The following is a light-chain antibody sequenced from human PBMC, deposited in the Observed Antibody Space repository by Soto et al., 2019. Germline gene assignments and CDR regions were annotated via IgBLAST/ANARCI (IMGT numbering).Light chain of an antibody. Sequence: EIVMTQSPATLSVSPGERATLSCRASQSVSSNLAWYQQKPGQAPRLLIYGASTRATGIPARFSGSGSGTEITITISSLQSEDFSVYNSQHHNNWITFGQGTRLEIK. CDR1: QSVSSN. CDR3: QHHNNWIT. CDR2: GAS. J-gene: IGKJ5*01. V-gene: IGKV3-15*01.